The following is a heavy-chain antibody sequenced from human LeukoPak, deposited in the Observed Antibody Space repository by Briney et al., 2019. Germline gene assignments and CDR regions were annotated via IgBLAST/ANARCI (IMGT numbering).Heavy chain of an antibody. CDR1: GASLNSPNYY. D-gene: IGHD3-10*01. Sequence: SETLSLTCIVSGASLNSPNYYWGWIRQPPGKGLEWIGTIYYSGTTYYNPSLKSRLTISVDTSKNQFSLKLTSVTAADTAVYYCARHDYYGSLNWFDPWGQGTLITVSS. V-gene: IGHV4-39*01. CDR2: IYYSGTT. CDR3: ARHDYYGSLNWFDP. J-gene: IGHJ5*02.